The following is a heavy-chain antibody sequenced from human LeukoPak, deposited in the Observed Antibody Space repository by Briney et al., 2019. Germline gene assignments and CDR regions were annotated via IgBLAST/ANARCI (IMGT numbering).Heavy chain of an antibody. D-gene: IGHD6-13*01. V-gene: IGHV3-23*01. CDR3: AKNLGSSSWYSVTDAFDI. J-gene: IGHJ3*02. CDR2: ISGSGGST. CDR1: GFTFSSYG. Sequence: PGGSLRLSCAASGFTFSSYGMSWVRQAPGKGLEWVSAISGSGGSTNYADSVKGRFTIPRDNSKNTLYLQMNSRRAEDTAVYYCAKNLGSSSWYSVTDAFDIWGQGTMVTVYS.